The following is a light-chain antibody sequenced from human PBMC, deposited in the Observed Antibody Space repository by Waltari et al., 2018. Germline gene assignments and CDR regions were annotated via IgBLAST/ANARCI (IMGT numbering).Light chain of an antibody. CDR2: SND. Sequence: QSVLTQPPSASGTPGQRVTISCSGSRSHIGAEVVNWYQVLPGTAPRLVIYSNDQRPPGVPERFSGSKSGTSAYLAISGLQSEDEADYYCATWDYTLDGQVFGGGTKLTVL. CDR1: RSHIGAEV. J-gene: IGLJ3*02. V-gene: IGLV1-44*01. CDR3: ATWDYTLDGQV.